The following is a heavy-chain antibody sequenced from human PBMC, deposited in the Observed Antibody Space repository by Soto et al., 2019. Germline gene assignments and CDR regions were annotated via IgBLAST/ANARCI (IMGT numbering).Heavy chain of an antibody. V-gene: IGHV3-30*18. CDR1: GFTLSSYG. D-gene: IGHD6-13*01. CDR3: AKDTLTSAGLNY. J-gene: IGHJ4*02. CDR2: ISFDGTNM. Sequence: QVQLVESGGGVVQPGRSLRLSCATSGFTLSSYGMHWVRQAPGKGLEWVTIISFDGTNMHYADSVKGRFTISRDNSKNTLYLQMNSLRAEDTAVYYCAKDTLTSAGLNYWGQGTLVTVSS.